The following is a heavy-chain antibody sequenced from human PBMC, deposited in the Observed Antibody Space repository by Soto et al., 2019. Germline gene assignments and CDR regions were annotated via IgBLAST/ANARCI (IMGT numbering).Heavy chain of an antibody. D-gene: IGHD2-2*01. CDR3: ARESMQLRLHYYYYYYMDV. J-gene: IGHJ6*03. CDR1: GGSISSGGYY. Sequence: SETLSLTCTVSGGSISSGGYYWSWISQHPGKGLEWIGYIYYSGSTYYNPSLKSRVTMSVDTSKNQFSLKLSSVTAADTAVYYCARESMQLRLHYYYYYYMDVWGKGTTVTVSS. V-gene: IGHV4-31*03. CDR2: IYYSGST.